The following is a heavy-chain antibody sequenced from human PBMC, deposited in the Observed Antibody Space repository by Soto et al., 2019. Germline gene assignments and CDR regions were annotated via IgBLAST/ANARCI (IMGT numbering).Heavy chain of an antibody. CDR3: AAYSHKGY. D-gene: IGHD3-16*01. CDR1: GFTVSNNY. CDR2: IYSGGST. Sequence: PGGSLRLSCAASGFTVSNNYMSWVCQAPGKGLEWVSLIYSGGSTYYADSVKGRFTISRDSSKNTLYLQMNSLRAEDTAMYYCAAYSHKGYWGQGTLVTVSS. J-gene: IGHJ4*02. V-gene: IGHV3-66*01.